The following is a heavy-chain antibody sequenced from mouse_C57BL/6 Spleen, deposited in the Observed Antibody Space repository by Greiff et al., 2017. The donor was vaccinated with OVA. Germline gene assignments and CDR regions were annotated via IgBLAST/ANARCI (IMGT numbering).Heavy chain of an antibody. CDR3: VRERAGTFAY. V-gene: IGHV10-3*01. Sequence: EVKLMESGGGLVQPKGSLKLSCAASGFTFNTYAMHWVRQAPGKGLEWVARIRSKSSNSATYYADSVKDRFTISRDDSQSMLYLQMNNLKTEDTAMYYCVRERAGTFAYWGQGTLVTVSA. J-gene: IGHJ3*01. CDR2: IRSKSSNSAT. CDR1: GFTFNTYA. D-gene: IGHD3-3*01.